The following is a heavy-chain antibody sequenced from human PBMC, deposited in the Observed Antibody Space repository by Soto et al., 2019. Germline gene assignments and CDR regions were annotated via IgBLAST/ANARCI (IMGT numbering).Heavy chain of an antibody. D-gene: IGHD6-13*01. J-gene: IGHJ6*02. CDR1: GGSISSGDYY. Sequence: SETLSLTCTVPGGSISSGDYYLSWIRQHPGKGLEWIGHMYYSGSTYHNPSLKSRVTISVDTSKNQCSLKLTSVTAADTAVYYCGRAHRDLQQLVHYYYSMDVWGQGTTVTVSS. CDR2: MYYSGST. V-gene: IGHV4-30-4*08. CDR3: GRAHRDLQQLVHYYYSMDV.